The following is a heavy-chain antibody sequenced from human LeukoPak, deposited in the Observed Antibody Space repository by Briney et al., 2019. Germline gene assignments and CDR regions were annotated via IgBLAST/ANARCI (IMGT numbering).Heavy chain of an antibody. J-gene: IGHJ4*02. Sequence: SETLSLTCAVSGGSISSSNWWSWVRQPPGKGLEWIGEIYHSGSTNYNPSLKSRVTISVDKSKNQFSLKLSSVTAADTAVYYCARDRAGGSGSYPDWGQGTLVTVSS. CDR1: GGSISSSNW. CDR3: ARDRAGGSGSYPD. CDR2: IYHSGST. V-gene: IGHV4-4*02. D-gene: IGHD3-10*01.